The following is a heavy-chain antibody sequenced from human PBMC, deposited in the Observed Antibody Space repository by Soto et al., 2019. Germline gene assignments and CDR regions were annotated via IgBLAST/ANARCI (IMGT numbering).Heavy chain of an antibody. V-gene: IGHV1-3*01. CDR3: ARDTGDGTFDF. CDR1: GYTFSSYA. CDR2: INAGYGNT. J-gene: IGHJ4*02. Sequence: ASVKVSCKASGYTFSSYAMHWVRQAPGQRLEWMGWINAGYGNTKSSQKFQDRVTISRDTSASTAFMELTSLRSEDTAVYYCARDTGDGTFDFWGQGTLVTVSS. D-gene: IGHD7-27*01.